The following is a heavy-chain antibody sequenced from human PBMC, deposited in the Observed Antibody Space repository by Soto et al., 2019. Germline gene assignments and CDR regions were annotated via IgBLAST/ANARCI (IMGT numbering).Heavy chain of an antibody. CDR2: IGGSGGST. CDR1: GFTFSNYD. J-gene: IGHJ4*02. D-gene: IGHD3-9*01. CDR3: ATLLTGY. Sequence: LRLSCAASGFTFSNYDMSWVRQTPGKGLEWVSTIGGSGGSTYYADSVKGRFTISRDNSKNTLYLQMNSLKAEDTAVYYCATLLTGYWGQGTLVTVSS. V-gene: IGHV3-23*01.